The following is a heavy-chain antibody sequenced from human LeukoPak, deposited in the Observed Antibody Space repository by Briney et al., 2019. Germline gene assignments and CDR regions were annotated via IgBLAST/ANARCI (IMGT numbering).Heavy chain of an antibody. Sequence: GWSLRLSCAASGFTFSNYGMHWVRQAPGKGLEWVALISYDGSNEYYGDSAKGRFTISRDNSKNTLYLQMNSLRAEDTAVYYCAKNGGEVGDFDYWGQGTLVTVSS. V-gene: IGHV3-30*18. CDR1: GFTFSNYG. CDR3: AKNGGEVGDFDY. J-gene: IGHJ4*02. D-gene: IGHD2-8*01. CDR2: ISYDGSNE.